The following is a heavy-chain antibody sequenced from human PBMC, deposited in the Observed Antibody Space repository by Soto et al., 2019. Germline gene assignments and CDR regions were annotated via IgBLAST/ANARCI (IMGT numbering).Heavy chain of an antibody. CDR3: ATGGKTGTWVTNWFDP. V-gene: IGHV1-18*01. D-gene: IGHD1-1*01. CDR2: ISTYNGDT. J-gene: IGHJ5*02. CDR1: GSTFTSYG. Sequence: QVQLVQSGAEVKKPGASVKVSCKASGSTFTSYGISWVRQAPGQGLEWMGWISTYNGDTNYAQNFQGRVTMTTDTSTSTAYMELRSLRSDDTAVYYCATGGKTGTWVTNWFDPWGQGTLVTVSS.